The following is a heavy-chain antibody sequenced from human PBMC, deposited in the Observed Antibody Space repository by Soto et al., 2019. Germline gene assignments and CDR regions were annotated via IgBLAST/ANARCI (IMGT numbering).Heavy chain of an antibody. V-gene: IGHV4-59*01. J-gene: IGHJ4*02. CDR1: GGSISSYY. CDR2: IYYSGST. D-gene: IGHD3-22*01. CDR3: ARPANYYDGSGYRY. Sequence: PSETLSLTCTVSGGSISSYYWSWIRQPPGKGLEWIGYIYYSGSTNYNPSLKSRVTISVDTSKNQFSLKLSSVTAADTAVYYCARPANYYDGSGYRYWGQGTLVTVSS.